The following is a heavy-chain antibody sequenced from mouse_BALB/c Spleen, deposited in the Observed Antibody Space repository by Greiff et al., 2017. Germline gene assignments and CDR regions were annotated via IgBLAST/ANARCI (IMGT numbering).Heavy chain of an antibody. CDR2: ISSGSSTI. CDR3: ARWNGYYDYAMDY. V-gene: IGHV5-17*02. Sequence: EVNLVESGGGLVQPGGSRKLSCAASGFTFSSFGMHWVRQAPEKGLEWVAYISSGSSTIYYADTVKGRFTISRDNPKNTLFLQMTSLRSEDTAMYYCARWNGYYDYAMDYWGQGTSVTVSS. D-gene: IGHD2-3*01. CDR1: GFTFSSFG. J-gene: IGHJ4*01.